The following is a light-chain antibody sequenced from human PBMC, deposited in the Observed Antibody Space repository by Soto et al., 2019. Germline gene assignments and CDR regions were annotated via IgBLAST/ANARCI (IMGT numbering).Light chain of an antibody. CDR1: SSSIGSNY. Sequence: QSVLTQPPSASGTPGQRVTISCSGSSSSIGSNYVYWYQQLPGTAPKLLIYRNNQRPSGVPDRFSGSKSGTSASLAISGLRSEYEADYYCAAWDDSLSGLVFGTGTKLTVL. CDR3: AAWDDSLSGLV. V-gene: IGLV1-47*01. J-gene: IGLJ1*01. CDR2: RNN.